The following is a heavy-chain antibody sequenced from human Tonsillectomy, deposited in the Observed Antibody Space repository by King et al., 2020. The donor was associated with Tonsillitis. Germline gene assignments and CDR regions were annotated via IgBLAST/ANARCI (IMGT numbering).Heavy chain of an antibody. D-gene: IGHD3-3*01. Sequence: VQLVQSGAEVKKPGASVKVSCKASGYTFTTYYMHWVRQAPGQGLEWMGVINPSGGSTSYAEKFQGRVTMTSDTSTSTVYMELRSLRSEDTAVYYCARDRTISENWFDPWGQGTLVTVSS. CDR1: GYTFTTYY. CDR2: INPSGGST. V-gene: IGHV1-46*03. CDR3: ARDRTISENWFDP. J-gene: IGHJ5*02.